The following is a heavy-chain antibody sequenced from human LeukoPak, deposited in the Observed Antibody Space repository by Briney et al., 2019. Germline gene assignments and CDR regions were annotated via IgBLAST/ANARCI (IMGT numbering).Heavy chain of an antibody. V-gene: IGHV1-2*02. CDR1: GYTFTGYY. J-gene: IGHJ4*02. D-gene: IGHD6-19*01. Sequence: VASVTVSCKASGYTFTGYYMHWVRQAPGQGLEWMGWINPNSGGTNYAQKFQGRVTITADKSTSTAYMELSSLGSEDTAVYYCARSRVAVAGYFDYWGQGTLVTVSS. CDR3: ARSRVAVAGYFDY. CDR2: INPNSGGT.